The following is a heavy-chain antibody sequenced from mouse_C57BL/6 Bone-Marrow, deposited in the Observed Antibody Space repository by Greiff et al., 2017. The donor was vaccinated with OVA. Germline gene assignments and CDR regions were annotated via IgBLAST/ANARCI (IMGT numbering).Heavy chain of an antibody. CDR1: GFNIKDDY. CDR2: IDPENGDT. D-gene: IGHD2-4*01. CDR3: TRFYDYDVRWYFDV. V-gene: IGHV14-4*01. J-gene: IGHJ1*03. Sequence: VQLQQSGAELVRPGASVKLSCTASGFNIKDDYMHWVKQRPEQGLEWIGWIDPENGDTEYASKFQGKATITADTSSNTAYLQLSSLTSEDTAVYYCTRFYDYDVRWYFDVWGTGTTVTVSS.